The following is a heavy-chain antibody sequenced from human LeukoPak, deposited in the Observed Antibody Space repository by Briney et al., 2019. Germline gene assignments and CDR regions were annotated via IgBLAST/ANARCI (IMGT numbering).Heavy chain of an antibody. V-gene: IGHV3-21*01. J-gene: IGHJ3*02. CDR3: AREGGIQLWSFDI. CDR2: ISSSSSYI. D-gene: IGHD5-18*01. CDR1: GFTFSSYS. Sequence: GGSLSLSRAASGFTFSSYSMNWVRQAPGKGLEWVSSISSSSSYIYYADSVKGRFTISRDNAKNSLYLQMNSLRAEDTAVYYCAREGGIQLWSFDIWGQGTMVTVSS.